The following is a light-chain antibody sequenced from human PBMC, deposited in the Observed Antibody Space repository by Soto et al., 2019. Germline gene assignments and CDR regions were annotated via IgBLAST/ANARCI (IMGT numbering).Light chain of an antibody. V-gene: IGKV1-5*01. CDR1: QSISSW. CDR2: DAS. Sequence: DIQMTQSPSTLSAFVGDRVTITCRASQSISSWLAWYQQKPGKAPKLLIYDASSLESGVPSRFSGSGSGTEFTLTISSLQPDDFAAYYCQQYIRWPLTFGGGTKVEIK. CDR3: QQYIRWPLT. J-gene: IGKJ4*01.